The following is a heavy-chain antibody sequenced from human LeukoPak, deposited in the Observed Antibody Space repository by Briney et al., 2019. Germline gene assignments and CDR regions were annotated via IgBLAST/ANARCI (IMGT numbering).Heavy chain of an antibody. CDR2: IIPIFGTA. V-gene: IGHV1-69*06. Sequence: GASVKVSCKASGGTFSSYAISWVRQAPGQGLEWMGGIIPIFGTANYAQKFQGRVTITADKSTSTAYMELSSLRSEDTAVYYCARGSSRGNYYYYYMDVWGKGTTVTVSS. CDR3: ARGSSRGNYYYYYMDV. CDR1: GGTFSSYA. D-gene: IGHD6-13*01. J-gene: IGHJ6*03.